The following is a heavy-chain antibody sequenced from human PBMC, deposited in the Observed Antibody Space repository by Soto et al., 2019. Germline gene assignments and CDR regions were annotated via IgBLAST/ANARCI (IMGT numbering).Heavy chain of an antibody. V-gene: IGHV4-59*01. J-gene: IGHJ6*02. CDR2: IYYSGST. CDR3: ARDVEGMDV. CDR1: GGSISSYY. Sequence: SETLSLTCTVSGGSISSYYWSWIRQPPGKGLEWIGYIYYSGSTNYNPSLKSRVTISVDTSKNQFSLKLSSVTAADTAVYYCARDVEGMDVWGQGTTVTVSS.